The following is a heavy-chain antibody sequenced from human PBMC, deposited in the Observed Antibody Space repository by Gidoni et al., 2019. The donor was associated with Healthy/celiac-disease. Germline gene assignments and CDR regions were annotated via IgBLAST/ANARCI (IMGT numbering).Heavy chain of an antibody. J-gene: IGHJ4*02. Sequence: QVQLVESGGGVVQPGRSLRLSCAASGFTFSSYGMHWVRQAPGKGLEWVAVISYDGSNKYYADSVKGRFTISRDNSKNTLYLQMNSLRAEDTAVYYCALGPDFDYWGQGTLVTVSS. CDR1: GFTFSSYG. CDR2: ISYDGSNK. CDR3: ALGPDFDY. D-gene: IGHD7-27*01. V-gene: IGHV3-30*03.